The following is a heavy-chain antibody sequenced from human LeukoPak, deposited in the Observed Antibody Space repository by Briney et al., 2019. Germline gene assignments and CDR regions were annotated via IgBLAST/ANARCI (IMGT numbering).Heavy chain of an antibody. CDR2: ISYDGSNK. CDR1: GFTFSSYS. Sequence: GGSLRLSCAASGFTFSSYSMNWVRQAPGKGLEWVAVISYDGSNKYYADSVKGRFTLSRDNSRNTLYLQMNGLRADDTAVYYCATIDYYDSSGYVDVFDIWGQGTMVTVSS. CDR3: ATIDYYDSSGYVDVFDI. J-gene: IGHJ3*02. D-gene: IGHD3-22*01. V-gene: IGHV3-30*03.